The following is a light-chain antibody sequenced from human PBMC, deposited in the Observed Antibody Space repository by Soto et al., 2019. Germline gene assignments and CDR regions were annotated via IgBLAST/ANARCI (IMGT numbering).Light chain of an antibody. CDR1: SSDVGGYNY. Sequence: QPASVSGSPGQSITISCTGTSSDVGGYNYVSWYQQHPGKAPKLMIYEVSNRPSGVSNRFSGSKSGNTASLTISGLQAEDEADYYCCSYGGGTTYVVFGGGTKLTVL. J-gene: IGLJ2*01. V-gene: IGLV2-14*01. CDR3: CSYGGGTTYVV. CDR2: EVS.